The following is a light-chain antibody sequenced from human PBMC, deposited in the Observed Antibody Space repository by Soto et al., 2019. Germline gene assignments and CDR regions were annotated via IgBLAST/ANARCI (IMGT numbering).Light chain of an antibody. CDR1: ESVSSSY. V-gene: IGKV3-20*01. CDR2: GAS. Sequence: EIGLTISPGTLSLYTRERATLSCRATESVSSSYLAWYQQKPGQAPRLLIYGASSRATGIPDRFSGSGSGTDFTLTISRLDPEDFAVHYCQQYWSLLIDVFCHVSKVAIK. CDR3: QQYWSLLIDV. J-gene: IGKJ3*01.